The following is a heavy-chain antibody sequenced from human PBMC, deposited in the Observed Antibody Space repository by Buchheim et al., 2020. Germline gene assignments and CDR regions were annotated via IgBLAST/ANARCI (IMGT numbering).Heavy chain of an antibody. Sequence: QVQLQQWGAGLLKPSETLSLTCAVYGGSFSGYYWSWIRQPPGKGLEWIGEINHSGSTNYNPSLKNPVTITVDTFKNQFSLKLSSVTAADTAVYYCARASLLRGYSGFPRWFDPWGQGTL. J-gene: IGHJ5*02. CDR1: GGSFSGYY. CDR3: ARASLLRGYSGFPRWFDP. D-gene: IGHD5-12*01. V-gene: IGHV4-34*01. CDR2: INHSGST.